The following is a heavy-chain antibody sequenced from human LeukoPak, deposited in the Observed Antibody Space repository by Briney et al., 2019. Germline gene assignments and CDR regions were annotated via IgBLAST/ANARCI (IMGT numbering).Heavy chain of an antibody. CDR1: GGSFSGYY. D-gene: IGHD6-19*01. V-gene: IGHV4-34*01. CDR3: ARGVGSGWFPPYAFDI. CDR2: INHSGST. J-gene: IGHJ3*02. Sequence: SETLSLTCAVYGGSFSGYYWSWIRQPPGKGLEWVGEINHSGSTNYNPSLKSRVTISVDTSKNQFSLKLSSVTPEDTAVYYCARGVGSGWFPPYAFDIWGQGTMVTVSS.